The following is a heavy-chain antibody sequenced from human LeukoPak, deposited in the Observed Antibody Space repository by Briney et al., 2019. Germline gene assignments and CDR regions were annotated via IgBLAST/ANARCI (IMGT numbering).Heavy chain of an antibody. CDR3: ARDRHCVNGVCHSPPGMDV. V-gene: IGHV3-33*01. J-gene: IGHJ6*02. D-gene: IGHD2-8*01. CDR1: GFILNDYG. CDR2: IWFDKNQ. Sequence: PGGSLRPSCAASGFILNDYGMHWVRQAPGKGLEWVADIWFDKNQHFADSVKGRFAISRDNSKNTVYLQINSLRAEDTAVYYCARDRHCVNGVCHSPPGMDVWGQGTTVTVSS.